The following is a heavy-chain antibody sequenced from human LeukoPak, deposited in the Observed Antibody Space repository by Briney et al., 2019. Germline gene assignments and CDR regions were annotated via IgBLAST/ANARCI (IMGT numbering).Heavy chain of an antibody. CDR3: ARATYGGFRYYYYYYMDV. D-gene: IGHD4/OR15-4a*01. Sequence: PSETLSPTCTVSGGSISSSSYYWGWIRQPPGKGLEWIGSIHYSGSTYYNPSLKSRVTISVATSKNQFSLKLSSVTAADTAVYYCARATYGGFRYYYYYYMDVWGKGTTVTVSS. V-gene: IGHV4-39*07. J-gene: IGHJ6*03. CDR2: IHYSGST. CDR1: GGSISSSSYY.